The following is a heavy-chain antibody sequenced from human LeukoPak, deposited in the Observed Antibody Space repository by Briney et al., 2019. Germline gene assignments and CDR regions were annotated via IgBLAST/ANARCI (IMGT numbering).Heavy chain of an antibody. V-gene: IGHV4-31*03. CDR2: IYYSGST. CDR3: ARGYDFWSGSRIYYFDY. D-gene: IGHD3-3*01. Sequence: SETLSLTCTVSGGSISSGGYYWSWIRQHPGKGLEWIGYIYYSGSTYYNPSLKSRVTISVDTSKNQFFLKLSSVTAADTAVYYCARGYDFWSGSRIYYFDYWGQGTLVTVSS. J-gene: IGHJ4*02. CDR1: GGSISSGGYY.